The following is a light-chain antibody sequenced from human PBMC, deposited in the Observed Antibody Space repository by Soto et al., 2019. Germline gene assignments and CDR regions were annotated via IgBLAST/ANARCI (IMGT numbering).Light chain of an antibody. CDR2: GAS. CDR3: QQYGSSPLIT. CDR1: QSVSSSY. Sequence: EILMTQSPGTLSLSPGERATLSGRASQSVSSSYLAWYQQKPGQAPRLLIYGASSRATGIPHRFSGSGSGTDFTLTISRLEPEDFAVYYCQQYGSSPLITFGQGTRLEIK. J-gene: IGKJ5*01. V-gene: IGKV3-20*01.